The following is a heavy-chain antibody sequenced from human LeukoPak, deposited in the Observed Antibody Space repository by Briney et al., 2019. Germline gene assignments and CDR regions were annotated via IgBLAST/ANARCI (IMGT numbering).Heavy chain of an antibody. CDR2: TYYRSKWYN. CDR3: ARVLTVRGVLGFDP. D-gene: IGHD3-10*01. Sequence: SQTLSLTCAISGDSVSSNSAAWNWIRQSPSRGLEWLGRTYYRSKWYNDYAVSVKSRITINPGTSKNQFSLQLNSVTPEDTAVYYCARVLTVRGVLGFDPWGQGTLVTVSS. J-gene: IGHJ5*02. CDR1: GDSVSSNSAA. V-gene: IGHV6-1*01.